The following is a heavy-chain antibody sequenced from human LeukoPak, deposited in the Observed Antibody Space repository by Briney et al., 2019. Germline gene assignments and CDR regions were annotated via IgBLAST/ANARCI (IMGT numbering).Heavy chain of an antibody. Sequence: EASVKVSCKASGCTFTSYGISWVRQAPGQGLEWMGWISAYNGNTNYAQKLQGRVTMTTDTSTSTAYMELRSLRSDDTAVYYCARARYSYVYWQFDYWGQGTLVTVSS. CDR1: GCTFTSYG. D-gene: IGHD5-18*01. J-gene: IGHJ4*02. CDR3: ARARYSYVYWQFDY. CDR2: ISAYNGNT. V-gene: IGHV1-18*01.